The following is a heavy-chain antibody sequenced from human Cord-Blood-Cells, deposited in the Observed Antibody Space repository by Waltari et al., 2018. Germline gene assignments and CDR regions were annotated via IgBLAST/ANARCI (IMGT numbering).Heavy chain of an antibody. CDR3: ARDTGDFWSGYYDY. CDR1: GFTVSSNY. Sequence: EVHLVESGGGLLHRGGSLRLSCAASGFTVSSNYMSWVRQAPGKGLEWVSVIYSGGSTYYADSVKGRFTISRDNSKNTLYLQMNSLRAEDTAVYYCARDTGDFWSGYYDYWGQGTLVTVSS. D-gene: IGHD3-3*01. J-gene: IGHJ4*02. CDR2: IYSGGST. V-gene: IGHV3-53*01.